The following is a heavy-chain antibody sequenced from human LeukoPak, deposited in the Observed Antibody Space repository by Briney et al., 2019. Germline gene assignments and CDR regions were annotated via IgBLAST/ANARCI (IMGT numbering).Heavy chain of an antibody. D-gene: IGHD3-22*01. V-gene: IGHV3-48*01. J-gene: IGHJ4*02. Sequence: GGSLRLSCAAAGFTFSSYSMNWVRQAPGKGQGWVSYISSSSSTIYYADSVKGRFTISRDNAKNSLYLQMNSLRAEDTAVYYCASGGYDSSGYYSDFDYWGQGTLVTVSS. CDR1: GFTFSSYS. CDR2: ISSSSSTI. CDR3: ASGGYDSSGYYSDFDY.